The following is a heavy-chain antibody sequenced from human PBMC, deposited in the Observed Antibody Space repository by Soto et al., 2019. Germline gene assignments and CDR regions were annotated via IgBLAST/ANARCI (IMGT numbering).Heavy chain of an antibody. J-gene: IGHJ6*02. Sequence: PSETLSLTCAVSGYSISSGFYWGWIRQSPGKGLEWIGSIYHSGSTYYSPSLKSRVTMSVDSSKNQFSLDLRSVTATDSAMYYCARAGVVSIPAFGVVAPYGMDVWGQGTTVTVSS. CDR1: GYSISSGFY. D-gene: IGHD3-3*01. CDR3: ARAGVVSIPAFGVVAPYGMDV. CDR2: IYHSGST. V-gene: IGHV4-38-2*01.